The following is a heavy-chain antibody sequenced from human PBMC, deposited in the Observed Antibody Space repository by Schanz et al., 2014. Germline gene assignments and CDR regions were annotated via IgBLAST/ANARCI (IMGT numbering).Heavy chain of an antibody. CDR3: ARDKGGYYPFDY. V-gene: IGHV3-7*01. J-gene: IGHJ4*02. CDR2: IKQDGSEK. D-gene: IGHD3-22*01. CDR1: GFTFSSYT. Sequence: VQLVESGGGLVKPGGSLRLSCSASGFTFSSYTMHWVRQAPGTGLEWVANIKQDGSEKFYVDSVKGRFTISRDNAKNALYLQMNSLRAEDTAVYYCARDKGGYYPFDYWGQGSLVTVSS.